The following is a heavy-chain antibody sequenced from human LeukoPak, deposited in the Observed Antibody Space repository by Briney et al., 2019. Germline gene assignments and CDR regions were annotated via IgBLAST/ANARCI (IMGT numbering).Heavy chain of an antibody. CDR3: AKSGSYSLWGPDY. D-gene: IGHD1-26*01. J-gene: IGHJ4*02. V-gene: IGHV3-21*01. Sequence: GGSLRLSCAASGFTFSSYSMNWVRQAPGKGLEWVSSISSSSSYIYYADSVKGRFTISRDNSKNTLYLQMNSLRAEDTAVYYCAKSGSYSLWGPDYWGQGTLVTVSS. CDR2: ISSSSSYI. CDR1: GFTFSSYS.